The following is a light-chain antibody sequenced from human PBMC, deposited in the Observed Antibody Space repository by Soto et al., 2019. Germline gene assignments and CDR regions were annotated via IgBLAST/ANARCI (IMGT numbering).Light chain of an antibody. V-gene: IGKV3-11*01. CDR1: QSISRY. J-gene: IGKJ5*01. Sequence: EIVLTQSPATLSLSPGERATLSCRASQSISRYLAWYQQKPGQAPRLLIYDASNRATGVPARFSGSGSGTDFTLTISSREPEDCAVYYCQQRSNWPLITFGQGTRLEIK. CDR2: DAS. CDR3: QQRSNWPLIT.